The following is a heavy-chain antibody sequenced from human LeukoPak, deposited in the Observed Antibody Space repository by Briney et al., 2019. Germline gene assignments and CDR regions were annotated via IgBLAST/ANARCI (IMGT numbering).Heavy chain of an antibody. J-gene: IGHJ4*02. D-gene: IGHD1-26*01. Sequence: GGSLRLSCSASGFNFSTYGMHWVRQAPGKGLEWVSTISESGGGSYSGGGTYYGDSVKGRFIISKDGSTNTLFLQMDSLRADDTGIYYCAKGKVNHLGALDYWGQGALVTVSS. CDR3: AKGKVNHLGALDY. CDR1: GFNFSTYG. V-gene: IGHV3-23*01. CDR2: ISESGGGSYSGGGT.